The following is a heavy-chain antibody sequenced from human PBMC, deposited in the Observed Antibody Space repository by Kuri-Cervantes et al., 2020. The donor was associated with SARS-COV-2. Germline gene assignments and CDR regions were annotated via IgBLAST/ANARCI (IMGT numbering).Heavy chain of an antibody. CDR2: IRSKANSYAT. D-gene: IGHD2-2*01. CDR3: AKVYGDIVVVPAAKYFQH. CDR1: GFTFSGSA. V-gene: IGHV3-73*01. J-gene: IGHJ1*01. Sequence: GGSLRLACAASGFTFSGSAMHWVRQASGKGLEWVGRIRSKANSYATAYAASVKGRLTISRDDSKNTAYLQMNSLKTEDTAVYYCAKVYGDIVVVPAAKYFQHWGQGTLVTVFS.